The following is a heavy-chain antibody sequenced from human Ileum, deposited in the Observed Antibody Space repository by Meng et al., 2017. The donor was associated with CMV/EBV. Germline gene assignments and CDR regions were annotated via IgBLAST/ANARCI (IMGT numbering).Heavy chain of an antibody. Sequence: QVQLVQSGAEVKKPGASVKVSCQASGYTFSAYSMHWVRQAPGQGLEWMGRINPINGATNYAQKFQGRVAMTGDVSINTAYLELSGLTSDDTAAYYCTRQVVLTSQTRDYWGQGTLVIVSS. CDR2: INPINGAT. CDR3: TRQVVLTSQTRDY. D-gene: IGHD4/OR15-4a*01. J-gene: IGHJ4*02. V-gene: IGHV1-2*06. CDR1: GYTFSAYS.